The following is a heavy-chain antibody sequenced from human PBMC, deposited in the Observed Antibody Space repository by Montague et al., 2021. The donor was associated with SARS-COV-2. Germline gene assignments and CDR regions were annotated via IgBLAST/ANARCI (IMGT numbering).Heavy chain of an antibody. CDR3: ARKVVLADCFDF. CDR1: GASIRGAYH. Sequence: TLSLTCSVSGASIRGAYHWSWIRQHPGKDLEWIGHTYDDRPIYYNPSLRGRASISLDTSENRFSLKVTSVTAADTAVYYCARKVVLADCFDFWGHGTLVTVSS. J-gene: IGHJ4*01. CDR2: TYDDRPI. D-gene: IGHD2-15*01. V-gene: IGHV4-31*03.